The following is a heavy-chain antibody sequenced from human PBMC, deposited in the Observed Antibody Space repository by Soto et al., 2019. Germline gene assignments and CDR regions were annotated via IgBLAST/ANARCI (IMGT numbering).Heavy chain of an antibody. CDR2: ISWNSGSI. J-gene: IGHJ4*02. CDR1: GFTFDDYA. V-gene: IGHV3-9*01. Sequence: EVQLVESGGGLVQPGRSLILSCAASGFTFDDYAMHWVRQAPGKGLEWVSGISWNSGSIGYADSVKGRFTISRDNAKNSLYLQMNSLRAEDTALYYCAKDRAYDILTGYDGGSNYFDYWGQGTLVTVSS. CDR3: AKDRAYDILTGYDGGSNYFDY. D-gene: IGHD3-9*01.